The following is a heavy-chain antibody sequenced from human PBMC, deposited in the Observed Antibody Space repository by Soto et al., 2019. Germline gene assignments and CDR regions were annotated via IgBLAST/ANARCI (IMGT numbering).Heavy chain of an antibody. CDR2: ISYHGSNK. J-gene: IGHJ6*02. D-gene: IGHD2-15*01. CDR1: GFSFTNYG. V-gene: IGHV3-30*18. CDR3: AKDQGDCSGGGCDLQQKYFFAMDV. Sequence: QVQLVESGGGVVQPGRSLRLSCAVSGFSFTNYGMHWVRQAPGKGLEWVAVISYHGSNKYYADSVKGRFTISRDSSKNTLDLQMTRLRAEDTAVYYCAKDQGDCSGGGCDLQQKYFFAMDVWGQGTTVIVSS.